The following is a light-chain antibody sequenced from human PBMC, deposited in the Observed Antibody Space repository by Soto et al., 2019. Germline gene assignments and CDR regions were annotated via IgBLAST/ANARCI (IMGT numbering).Light chain of an antibody. CDR3: QQYDNSIT. J-gene: IGKJ5*01. Sequence: EIVLXQXPXXLSLSPGETATLSCRASQSVSSNNLAWYHQKPGQTPRLLIYGASSRATGIPDRFSGSGSGTDFTLTISRLEPEDFAVYYCQQYDNSITFGQGTRLEIE. CDR1: QSVSSNN. V-gene: IGKV3-20*01. CDR2: GAS.